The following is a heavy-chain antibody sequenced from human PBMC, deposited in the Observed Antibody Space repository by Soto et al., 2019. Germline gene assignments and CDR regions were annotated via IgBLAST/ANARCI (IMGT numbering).Heavy chain of an antibody. Sequence: QVQLVQSGAEVKKPGSSVKVSCKASGGTFSSYAISWVRQAPGQGLEWMGGIIPIFGTANYAQKFQGRVTITADESASTAGMELSSLRSGDKAVDYCASGDVGYCSSTSCYGGVYYYYYGMGVWGQGTTVTVSS. CDR2: IIPIFGTA. J-gene: IGHJ6*02. CDR3: ASGDVGYCSSTSCYGGVYYYYYGMGV. V-gene: IGHV1-69*01. CDR1: GGTFSSYA. D-gene: IGHD2-2*01.